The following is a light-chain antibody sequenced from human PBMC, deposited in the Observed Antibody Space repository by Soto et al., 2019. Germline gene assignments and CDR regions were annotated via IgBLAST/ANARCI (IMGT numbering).Light chain of an antibody. Sequence: EIVLTQSPGTLSLSPGERATLSCRASQSVSSYLAWYQQKPGQAPRLLIYDASNRATGIPARFSGSGSGTDFTLTISSLEPEDFAVYYCQHRINWPRTFGQGTKVDIK. CDR3: QHRINWPRT. V-gene: IGKV3-11*01. CDR2: DAS. CDR1: QSVSSY. J-gene: IGKJ1*01.